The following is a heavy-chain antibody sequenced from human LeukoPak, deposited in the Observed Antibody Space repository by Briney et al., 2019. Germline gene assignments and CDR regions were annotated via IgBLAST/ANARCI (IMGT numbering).Heavy chain of an antibody. CDR2: ISGSGGST. CDR1: GFTFNSYG. CDR3: AKGMSWFDP. Sequence: GGSLRLSCAASGFTFNSYGMTWVRQAPGKGLEWVSSISGSGGSTYYADSVKGRFTISRDNSENTVYLQINSLRAEDTAVYYCAKGMSWFDPWGQGTLVTVSS. V-gene: IGHV3-23*01. J-gene: IGHJ5*02.